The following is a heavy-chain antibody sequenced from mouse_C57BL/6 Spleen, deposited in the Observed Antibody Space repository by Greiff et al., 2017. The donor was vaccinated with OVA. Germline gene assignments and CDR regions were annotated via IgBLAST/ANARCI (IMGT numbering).Heavy chain of an antibody. D-gene: IGHD2-2*01. J-gene: IGHJ3*01. V-gene: IGHV3-6*01. CDR3: ARVEYGYGFAY. CDR2: ISYDGSN. Sequence: VQLQQSGPGLVKPSQSLSLTCSVTGYSITSGYYWNWIRQFPGNKLEWMGYISYDGSNNYNPSLKNRISITRDTSKNQFFLKLNSVTTEDTATYYCARVEYGYGFAYWGQGTLVTVSA. CDR1: GYSITSGYY.